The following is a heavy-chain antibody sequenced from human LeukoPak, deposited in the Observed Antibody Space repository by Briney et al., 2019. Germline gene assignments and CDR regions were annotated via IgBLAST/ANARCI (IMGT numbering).Heavy chain of an antibody. CDR2: IYHSGST. CDR1: GYSISSGYY. CDR3: ARDVSYSGSYWPDGFDP. J-gene: IGHJ5*02. D-gene: IGHD1-26*01. V-gene: IGHV4-38-2*02. Sequence: SETLSLTCTVSGYSISSGYYWGWIRQPPGKGLEWIGGIYHSGSTYYNPSLKSRVTISVDTSKNQFSLKLSSVTAADTAVYYCARDVSYSGSYWPDGFDPWGQGTLVTVSS.